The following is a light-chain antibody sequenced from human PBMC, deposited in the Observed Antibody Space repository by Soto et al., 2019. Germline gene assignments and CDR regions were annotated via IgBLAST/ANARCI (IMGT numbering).Light chain of an antibody. CDR2: GAS. J-gene: IGKJ1*01. CDR1: QSVSSSY. Sequence: EIVMTQSPGTLSLSPGERATLSCRASQSVSSSYLGWYQQKPGQAPRLLIYGASGRATGIPDRFSGSGSRTDFTLTISRLEPEDFAVYYCQQYGSSSPTFGQGTKVEIK. CDR3: QQYGSSSPT. V-gene: IGKV3-20*01.